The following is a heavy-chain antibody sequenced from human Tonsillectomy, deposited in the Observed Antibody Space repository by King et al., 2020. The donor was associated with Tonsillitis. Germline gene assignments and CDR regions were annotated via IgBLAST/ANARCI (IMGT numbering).Heavy chain of an antibody. CDR1: GFTFSSYG. D-gene: IGHD2-2*01. CDR2: IWYDGSNK. V-gene: IGHV3-33*01. CDR3: ARDLFVRGPPSAAFDI. Sequence: VQLVESGGGVVQPGRSLRLSCAASGFTFSSYGMHWVRQAPGKGLEWVAVIWYDGSNKYYADPVKGRFTISRDNSKNTLYLQMNSLRAEDTAVYYCARDLFVRGPPSAAFDIWGQGTMVTVSS. J-gene: IGHJ3*02.